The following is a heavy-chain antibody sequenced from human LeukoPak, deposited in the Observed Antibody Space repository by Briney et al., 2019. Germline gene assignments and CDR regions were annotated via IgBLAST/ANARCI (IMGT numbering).Heavy chain of an antibody. J-gene: IGHJ4*02. V-gene: IGHV3-30*03. CDR2: ISKDGDYE. CDR3: ATDRGWRTSGYYLYYFEY. D-gene: IGHD3-3*01. CDR1: GITFSNYE. Sequence: PGGSLRLSCAASGITFSNYEFHWVRQAPGKGPQWVAVISKDGDYEYSIDSEKGRFTISRDNSKNMVYLQMSSLTVEDTAVYYCATDRGWRTSGYYLYYFEYWGQGTLVTFSS.